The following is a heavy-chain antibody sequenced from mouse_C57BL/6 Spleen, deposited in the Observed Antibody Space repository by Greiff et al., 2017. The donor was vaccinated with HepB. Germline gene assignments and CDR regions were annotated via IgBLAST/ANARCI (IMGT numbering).Heavy chain of an antibody. D-gene: IGHD2-12*01. V-gene: IGHV5-16*01. Sequence: EVQRVESEGGLVQPGSSMKLSCTASGFTFSDYYMAWVRQVPEKGLEWVANINYDGSSTYYLDSLKSRFIISRDNAKNILYLQMSSLKSEDTATYYCARDLDYNYFDYWGQGTTLTVSS. CDR3: ARDLDYNYFDY. J-gene: IGHJ2*01. CDR1: GFTFSDYY. CDR2: INYDGSST.